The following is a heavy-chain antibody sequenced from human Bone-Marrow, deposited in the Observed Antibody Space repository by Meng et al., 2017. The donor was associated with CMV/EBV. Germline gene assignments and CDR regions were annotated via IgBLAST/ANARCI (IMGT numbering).Heavy chain of an antibody. CDR1: GFTFSSYA. CDR2: ISGTGGST. CDR3: GRGRVRNFVVAPGASRTAAPAGMDV. V-gene: IGHV3-23*01. J-gene: IGHJ6*02. D-gene: IGHD2-2*01. Sequence: GESLKISCAASGFTFSSYAMSWVRQAPGKGLEWVSAISGTGGSTYYGDSVKGRFIISRDNAKNTPYLQMNSLRAEDTAVYYCGRGRVRNFVVAPGASRTAAPAGMDVWGQGTAVTVSS.